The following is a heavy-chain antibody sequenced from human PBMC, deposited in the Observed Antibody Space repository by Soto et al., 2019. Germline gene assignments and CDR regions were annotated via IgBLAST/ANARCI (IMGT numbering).Heavy chain of an antibody. CDR1: GYTFTSYY. CDR2: INPSGGST. V-gene: IGHV1-46*01. CDR3: AGDRVGATNFDY. D-gene: IGHD1-26*01. J-gene: IGHJ4*02. Sequence: QVQLVQSGAEVKKPGASVKVSCKASGYTFTSYYMHWVRQAPGQGREWMVIINPSGGSTSYAQKFQGRLTMTRDTSTSTVDMELSSLRSDDTAVYYCAGDRVGATNFDYLGQGTLVTVSS.